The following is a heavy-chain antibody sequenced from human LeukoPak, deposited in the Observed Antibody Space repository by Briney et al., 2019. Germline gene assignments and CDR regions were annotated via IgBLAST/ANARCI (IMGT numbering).Heavy chain of an antibody. CDR2: ISGSGGST. V-gene: IGHV3-23*01. J-gene: IGHJ4*02. D-gene: IGHD3-22*01. CDR3: YIPYYDTSAYKGY. Sequence: GGSLRPSCAASGFTFSSYAMTWVRQAPGKGLEWVSAISGSGGSTYYADSVKGRFTISRDNSKNTLYLQMNSLRAEDTAVYYCYIPYYDTSAYKGYWGQGTLVTVSS. CDR1: GFTFSSYA.